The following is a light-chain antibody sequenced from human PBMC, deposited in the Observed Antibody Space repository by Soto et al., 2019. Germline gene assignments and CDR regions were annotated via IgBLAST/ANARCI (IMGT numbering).Light chain of an antibody. V-gene: IGKV1-5*01. Sequence: DIQMTQSPPTLSAFLVDIVTITCRASQSISSWLAWYQQKPGKAPKLLIYDASSLESGVPSRFSGSGSGTEFTLTISSLQPEDFATYYCQQLNSYPLSFGGGTKVDIK. CDR3: QQLNSYPLS. J-gene: IGKJ4*01. CDR1: QSISSW. CDR2: DAS.